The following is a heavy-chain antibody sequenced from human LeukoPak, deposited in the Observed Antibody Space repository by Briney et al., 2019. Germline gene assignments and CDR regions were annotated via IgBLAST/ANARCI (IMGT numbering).Heavy chain of an antibody. J-gene: IGHJ4*02. CDR2: ISWNSGSI. Sequence: GGSLRLSCAASGFTFDDYAMHWVRQAPGKGLEWVSGISWNSGSIGYADSVKGRFTISRDNAKNTLYLQMNSLRAEDTAVYYCARAPVLRFLEWLLFGYFDYWGQGTLVTVSS. D-gene: IGHD3-3*01. CDR1: GFTFDDYA. V-gene: IGHV3-9*01. CDR3: ARAPVLRFLEWLLFGYFDY.